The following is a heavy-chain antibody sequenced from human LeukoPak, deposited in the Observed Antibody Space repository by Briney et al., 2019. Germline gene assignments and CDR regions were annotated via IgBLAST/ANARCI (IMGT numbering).Heavy chain of an antibody. CDR1: GLTSSSYW. CDR3: AIAVGWELGY. J-gene: IGHJ4*02. D-gene: IGHD1-26*01. Sequence: GGSLRLSCATSGLTSSSYWMSWVRQAPGKGLEWVANIDQDESERNYVDSAKGRSTISRDGAKNSVYLQMNSLKDEDTAVYYCAIAVGWELGYWGEGTLVTVSS. CDR2: IDQDESER. V-gene: IGHV3-7*01.